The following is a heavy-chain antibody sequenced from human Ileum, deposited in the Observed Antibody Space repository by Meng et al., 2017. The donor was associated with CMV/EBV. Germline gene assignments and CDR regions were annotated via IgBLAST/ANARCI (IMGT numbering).Heavy chain of an antibody. D-gene: IGHD3-3*01. J-gene: IGHJ5*02. CDR1: GGSISSYY. Sequence: SETLSLTCTVSGGSISSYYWSWIRQPPGKGLEWIGYIYYSGSTNYNPSLKSRVTISVDTSKNQFSLKLSSVTAADTAVYYCARVVSPFIDYDFWSGHNWFDPWGQGTLVTVSS. CDR3: ARVVSPFIDYDFWSGHNWFDP. CDR2: IYYSGST. V-gene: IGHV4-59*01.